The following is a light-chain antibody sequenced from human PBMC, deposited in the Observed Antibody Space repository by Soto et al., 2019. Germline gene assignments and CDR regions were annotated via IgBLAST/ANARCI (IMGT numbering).Light chain of an antibody. Sequence: QSVLTQPASVSGSPGQSITISCTGTSSDVGGYNYVSWYQQHPGKAPKLMIYDVSNRPSGVSNRFSGSKSGNTASLTISGLQAEDEADYYCCSYTSRSPDVFGTGTKLTVL. V-gene: IGLV2-14*01. CDR2: DVS. CDR3: CSYTSRSPDV. CDR1: SSDVGGYNY. J-gene: IGLJ1*01.